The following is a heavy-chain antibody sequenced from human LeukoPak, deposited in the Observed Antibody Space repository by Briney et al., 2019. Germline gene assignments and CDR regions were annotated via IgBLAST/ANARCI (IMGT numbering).Heavy chain of an antibody. Sequence: GGSLRLSCAASGFTFSSYWMSRVRQAPGKGLEWVANIKPDGSEKHYVDSVKGRLTIARDNAKNSLYLQMSSLRAEDTAVYYCAPGGSWPSFWGQGTLVTVSS. CDR1: GFTFSSYW. D-gene: IGHD6-13*01. V-gene: IGHV3-7*03. CDR3: APGGSWPSF. CDR2: IKPDGSEK. J-gene: IGHJ4*02.